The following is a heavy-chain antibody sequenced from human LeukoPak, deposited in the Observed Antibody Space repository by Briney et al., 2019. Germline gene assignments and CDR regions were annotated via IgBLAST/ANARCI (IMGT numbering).Heavy chain of an antibody. V-gene: IGHV4-59*01. Sequence: SETLSPTCTVSGGSISNYYWSWIRQPPGKGLEWIGYIYYSGSTNYNPSLKSRVTISVDTSKKQFSLKLSSVTAADTAVYYCARDLGSMVRGYFGIDYWGQGSLVTVSS. J-gene: IGHJ4*02. CDR1: GGSISNYY. CDR3: ARDLGSMVRGYFGIDY. D-gene: IGHD3-10*01. CDR2: IYYSGST.